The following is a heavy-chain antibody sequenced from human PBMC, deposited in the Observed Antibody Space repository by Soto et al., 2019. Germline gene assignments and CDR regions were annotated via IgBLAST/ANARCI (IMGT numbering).Heavy chain of an antibody. J-gene: IGHJ3*02. D-gene: IGHD3-3*01. CDR3: ARTPREYYDFWSGYYTLVPHDAFDI. V-gene: IGHV1-46*01. CDR1: GYTFTSYY. CDR2: INPSSGST. Sequence: ASVKVSCKASGYTFTSYYMHWVRQAPGQGLEWMGIINPSSGSTSYAQKFQGRVTMTRDTSTSTAYMELSSLRSEDTAVYYCARTPREYYDFWSGYYTLVPHDAFDIWGQGTMVTVSS.